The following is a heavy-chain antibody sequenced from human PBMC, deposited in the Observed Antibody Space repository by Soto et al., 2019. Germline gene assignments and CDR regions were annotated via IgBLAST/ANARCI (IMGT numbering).Heavy chain of an antibody. D-gene: IGHD2-15*01. CDR1: GFSVSSKY. V-gene: IGHV3-53*01. J-gene: IGHJ4*02. Sequence: GSLRLSCAASGFSVSSKYMSWVRQAPDKGLEWVSVLYTGGTIFYTDSVRGRFTISRNSSNNTLYLQMNSLRAEDTAVYHCARGCGGGSCYSDWDYWGQGTLVTVST. CDR3: ARGCGGGSCYSDWDY. CDR2: LYTGGTI.